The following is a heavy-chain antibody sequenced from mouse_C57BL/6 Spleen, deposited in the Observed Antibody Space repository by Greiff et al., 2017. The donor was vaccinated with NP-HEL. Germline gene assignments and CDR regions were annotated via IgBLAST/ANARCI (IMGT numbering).Heavy chain of an antibody. D-gene: IGHD2-4*01. CDR3: ERTRTTMSTTRDWFAY. J-gene: IGHJ3*01. CDR2: ISTYYGDA. V-gene: IGHV1-67*01. CDR1: GYTFTDYA. Sequence: VQLVESGPELVRPGVSVKISCKGSGYTFTDYAMHWVKQSHAKSLEWIGVISTYYGDASYNQKFKDKATMTVDKSSSTAYMELARLTSEDSAVYYCERTRTTMSTTRDWFAYWGQGTLVTVSA.